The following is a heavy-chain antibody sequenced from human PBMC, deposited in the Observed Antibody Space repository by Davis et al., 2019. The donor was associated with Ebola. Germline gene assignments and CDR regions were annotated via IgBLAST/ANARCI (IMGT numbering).Heavy chain of an antibody. Sequence: GESLKISCKASGYSFTSYWIGWVRQMPGKGLEWMGIIYPGDSDTRYSPSFQGHVTISTDKSINTAYLQWNSLKASDTAMYFCTRHFVGKLFGMDVWGQGTMVIVSS. CDR3: TRHFVGKLFGMDV. CDR1: GYSFTSYW. D-gene: IGHD4-23*01. V-gene: IGHV5-51*01. CDR2: IYPGDSDT. J-gene: IGHJ6*02.